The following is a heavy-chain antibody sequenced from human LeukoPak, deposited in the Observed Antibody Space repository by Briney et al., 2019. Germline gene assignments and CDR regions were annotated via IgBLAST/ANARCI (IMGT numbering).Heavy chain of an antibody. CDR3: ARVGHGGYCSSTGCSEFDP. J-gene: IGHJ5*02. CDR2: INPNSGGT. D-gene: IGHD2-2*01. Sequence: GASVKVSCKASGYTFTGYYMHWVRQAPGQGLEWMGWINPNSGGTNYAQKFQGRVTMTRDTSISTAYMELSRLRSDDTAVYYCARVGHGGYCSSTGCSEFDPWGQGTLVTVSS. CDR1: GYTFTGYY. V-gene: IGHV1-2*02.